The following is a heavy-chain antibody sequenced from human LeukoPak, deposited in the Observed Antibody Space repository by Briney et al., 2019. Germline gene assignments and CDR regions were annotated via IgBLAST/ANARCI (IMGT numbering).Heavy chain of an antibody. V-gene: IGHV3-53*05. D-gene: IGHD3-10*01. CDR3: AKGSSGVRDGSGSYSAYYFDY. CDR1: GFTVSTSY. J-gene: IGHJ4*02. CDR2: IYSGANT. Sequence: GGSLRLSCAASGFTVSTSYMSWVRQAPGKGLEWVSVIYSGANTDYADSVKGRFTISTDNSKNTLYLQMNSLRAEDTAVYYCAKGSSGVRDGSGSYSAYYFDYWGQGTLVTVSS.